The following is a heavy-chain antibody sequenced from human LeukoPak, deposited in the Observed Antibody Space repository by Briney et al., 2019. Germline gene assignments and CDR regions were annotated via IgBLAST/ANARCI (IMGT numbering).Heavy chain of an antibody. J-gene: IGHJ4*02. Sequence: PGGSLRLSCAASGFTFSSYAMSWVRQAPGKGLEWVSAISGSGGSTYYADSVKGRFTISRDNSKNTLYLQMNSLRAEDTAVYYCARAGVWSGYFLRPGVDYWGQGTLVTVSS. CDR1: GFTFSSYA. CDR3: ARAGVWSGYFLRPGVDY. V-gene: IGHV3-23*01. D-gene: IGHD3-3*01. CDR2: ISGSGGST.